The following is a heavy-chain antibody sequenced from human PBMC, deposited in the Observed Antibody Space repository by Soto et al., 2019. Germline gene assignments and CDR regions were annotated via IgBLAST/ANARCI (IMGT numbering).Heavy chain of an antibody. CDR2: IYHSGST. Sequence: QVQLQESGPGLVKPSGTLSLTCAVSGGSISSSNWWSWVRQPPGKGLEWIGEIYHSGSTNYNPSLKSRGTISVDKSKNQFSLKLSSVTAADTAVYYCARDGGSCSGGSCQGLDYWGQGTLVTVSS. D-gene: IGHD2-15*01. CDR3: ARDGGSCSGGSCQGLDY. V-gene: IGHV4-4*02. CDR1: GGSISSSNW. J-gene: IGHJ4*02.